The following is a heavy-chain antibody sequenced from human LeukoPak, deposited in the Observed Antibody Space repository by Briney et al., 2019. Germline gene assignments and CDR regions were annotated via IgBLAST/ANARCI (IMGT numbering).Heavy chain of an antibody. D-gene: IGHD5-18*01. CDR1: GFTFDDYA. J-gene: IGHJ5*02. CDR2: ISWNSGSI. V-gene: IGHV3-9*01. Sequence: GGSLRLSCAASGFTFDDYAMHWVRQAPGKGLEWVSGISWNSGSIGYADSVKGRFTISRDNAKNSLYLQMNSLRAEDTAVYYCARDQGLYSYGYGTYPNWFDPWGQGTLVTVSS. CDR3: ARDQGLYSYGYGTYPNWFDP.